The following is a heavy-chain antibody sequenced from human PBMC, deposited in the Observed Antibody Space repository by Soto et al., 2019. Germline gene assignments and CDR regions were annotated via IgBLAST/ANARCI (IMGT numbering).Heavy chain of an antibody. CDR3: ARRFQDCSGGRCYLYIQH. CDR2: IRQDGSEK. J-gene: IGHJ1*01. D-gene: IGHD2-15*01. Sequence: PGGSLRLSCVGSGFTFSSNWMTWVRQAPGKGLEWVGNIRQDGSEKNYVDSVKGRFTTSRDNAKNSLYLQMNSLRAEDTAVYYCARRFQDCSGGRCYLYIQHWGQGTQVTVSS. CDR1: GFTFSSNW. V-gene: IGHV3-7*04.